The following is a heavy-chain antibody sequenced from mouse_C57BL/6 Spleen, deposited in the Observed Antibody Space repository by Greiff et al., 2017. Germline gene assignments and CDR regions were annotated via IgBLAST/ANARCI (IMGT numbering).Heavy chain of an antibody. J-gene: IGHJ4*01. CDR3: AREGNGSSYNAMDY. D-gene: IGHD1-1*01. V-gene: IGHV1-81*01. CDR2: IYPRSGNT. Sequence: QVQLQQSGAELARPGASVKLSCKASGYTFTSYGISWVKQRTGQGLEWIGEIYPRSGNTYYNEKFKGKATLTADKSSSTAYMELRSLTSEDSAVYFCAREGNGSSYNAMDYWGQGTSVTVSS. CDR1: GYTFTSYG.